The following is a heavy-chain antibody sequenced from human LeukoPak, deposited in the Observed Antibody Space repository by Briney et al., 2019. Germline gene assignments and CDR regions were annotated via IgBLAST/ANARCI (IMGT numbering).Heavy chain of an antibody. CDR2: INSDGSST. J-gene: IGHJ6*02. CDR1: GFTFSSYW. Sequence: QPGGSLRLSCAASGFTFSSYWMHWVRHAPGKGLVWVSRINSDGSSTSYADSVKGRFTISRDNAKNTLYLQMNSLRAEDTAVYYCATSPYNHYGMDVWGQGTTVTVSS. V-gene: IGHV3-74*01. CDR3: ATSPYNHYGMDV.